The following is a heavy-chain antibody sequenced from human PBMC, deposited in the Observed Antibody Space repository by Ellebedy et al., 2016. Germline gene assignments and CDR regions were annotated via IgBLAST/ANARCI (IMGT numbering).Heavy chain of an antibody. CDR2: LYSGGTI. CDR1: GFTFSSYA. J-gene: IGHJ4*02. V-gene: IGHV3-66*01. Sequence: GESLKISCAASGFTFSSYAMSWVRQAPGKGLEWVSTLYSGGTILYADSVKGRFTISRDNSKNTLYLQMNSLRDEDTAVYYCARDVYTETRGWGYWGRGTLVTVSS. D-gene: IGHD4-11*01. CDR3: ARDVYTETRGWGY.